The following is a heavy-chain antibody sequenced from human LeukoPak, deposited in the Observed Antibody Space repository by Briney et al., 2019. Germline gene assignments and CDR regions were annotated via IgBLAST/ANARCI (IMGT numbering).Heavy chain of an antibody. CDR3: AKEGRATMIVVAAWYFDY. D-gene: IGHD3-22*01. CDR1: GFTFSSYS. V-gene: IGHV3-23*01. CDR2: ISGSGGST. J-gene: IGHJ4*02. Sequence: GGSLRLSCAASGFTFSSYSMNWVRQAPGKGLEWVSAISGSGGSTYYADSVKGRFTISRDNSKNTLYLQMNSLRAEDTAVYYCAKEGRATMIVVAAWYFDYWGQGTLVTVSS.